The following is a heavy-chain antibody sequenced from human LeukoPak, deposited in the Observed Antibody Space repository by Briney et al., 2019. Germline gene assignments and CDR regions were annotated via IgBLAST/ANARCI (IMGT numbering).Heavy chain of an antibody. Sequence: ASVTVPCKASEDTFTYYHIHWVRQAPGQGVEWMGAVYATGGTTINTQNFQGRVTMTRDTSTGTVYMELSSLRFEDTAMYYCATEAPRSYYFDYWGQGILVTVSS. CDR1: EDTFTYYH. CDR3: ATEAPRSYYFDY. V-gene: IGHV1-46*01. CDR2: VYATGGTT. J-gene: IGHJ4*02.